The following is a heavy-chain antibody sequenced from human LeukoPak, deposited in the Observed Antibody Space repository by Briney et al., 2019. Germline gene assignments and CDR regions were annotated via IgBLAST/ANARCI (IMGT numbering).Heavy chain of an antibody. CDR2: MNPNSGNT. CDR3: ARVFTHYGMDV. Sequence: PVASVKVSCKASGYTFTSYDINWVRQATGQGLEWMGWMNPNSGNTGYAQKFQGRVTMTRDTSISTAYMELSRLRSDDTAVYYCARVFTHYGMDVWGQGTTVTVSS. J-gene: IGHJ6*02. CDR1: GYTFTSYD. V-gene: IGHV1-8*01.